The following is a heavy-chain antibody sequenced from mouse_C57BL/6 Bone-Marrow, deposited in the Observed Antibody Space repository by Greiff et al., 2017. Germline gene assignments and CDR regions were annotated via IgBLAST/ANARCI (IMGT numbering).Heavy chain of an antibody. V-gene: IGHV14-4*01. D-gene: IGHD1-1*01. Sequence: EVQLQQSGAELVRPGASVKLSCTASGFNIKDDYMHWVKQRPEQGLEWIGWIDPENGDTEYASKFQGKATITAATSSNTAYLQLSSLTSEDTAVYYCTLITTVVEENYWGQGTTLTVSS. J-gene: IGHJ2*01. CDR1: GFNIKDDY. CDR3: TLITTVVEENY. CDR2: IDPENGDT.